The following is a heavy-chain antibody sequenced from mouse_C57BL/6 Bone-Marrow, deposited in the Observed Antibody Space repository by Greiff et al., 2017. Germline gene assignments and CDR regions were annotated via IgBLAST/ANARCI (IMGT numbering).Heavy chain of an antibody. CDR2: ISSGGSYT. V-gene: IGHV5-6*01. CDR1: GFTFSSYG. J-gene: IGHJ2*01. Sequence: EVKVVESGGDLVKPGGSLKLSCAASGFTFSSYGMSWVRQTPDKRLEWVATISSGGSYTYYPDSVQGRFTISRDNAKNTLYLQMSSLKSEDTAMYFCARHKAGTWFDYWGQGTTLTVSS. D-gene: IGHD4-1*01. CDR3: ARHKAGTWFDY.